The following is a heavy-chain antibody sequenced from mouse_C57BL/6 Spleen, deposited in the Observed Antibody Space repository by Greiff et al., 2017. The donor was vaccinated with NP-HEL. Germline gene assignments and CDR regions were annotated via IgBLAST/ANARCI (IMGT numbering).Heavy chain of an antibody. D-gene: IGHD3-2*02. CDR2: IYPGDGDT. Sequence: QVQLQQSGAELVKPGASVKISCKASGYAFSSYWMNWVKQRPGKGLEWIGQIYPGDGDTNYNGKFKGKATLTADKSSSTAYMQLSSLTSEDSAVYFCARETAQATVCAYWGQGTLVTVSA. J-gene: IGHJ3*01. V-gene: IGHV1-80*01. CDR1: GYAFSSYW. CDR3: ARETAQATVCAY.